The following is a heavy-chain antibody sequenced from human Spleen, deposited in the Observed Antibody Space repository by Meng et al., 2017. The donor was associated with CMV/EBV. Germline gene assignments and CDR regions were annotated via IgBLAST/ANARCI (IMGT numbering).Heavy chain of an antibody. CDR1: GFTFSNAW. D-gene: IGHD6-19*01. V-gene: IGHV3-15*01. J-gene: IGHJ3*02. Sequence: GGSLRLSCAASGFTFSNAWMSWVRQVPGKGLEWVGRIKSKTAGGTTDYAAPVKGRFTISRDDSKNTLYLQMSSLKTEDTAVYYCTTVVAVAGTYGFDIWGQGTMVTVSS. CDR3: TTVVAVAGTYGFDI. CDR2: IKSKTAGGTT.